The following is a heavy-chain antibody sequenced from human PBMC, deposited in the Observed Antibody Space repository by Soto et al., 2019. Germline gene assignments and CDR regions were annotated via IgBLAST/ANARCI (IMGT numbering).Heavy chain of an antibody. Sequence: PSETLSLTCAVYGGSFSGYYWSWIRQPPGKGVEWIGEINHSGSTNYNPSLKSRVTISVDTSKNQFSLKLSSVTAADTAVYYCARGSIAPILYYIDYWGQGTLVTVSS. V-gene: IGHV4-34*01. CDR1: GGSFSGYY. J-gene: IGHJ4*02. CDR2: INHSGST. CDR3: ARGSIAPILYYIDY. D-gene: IGHD2-21*01.